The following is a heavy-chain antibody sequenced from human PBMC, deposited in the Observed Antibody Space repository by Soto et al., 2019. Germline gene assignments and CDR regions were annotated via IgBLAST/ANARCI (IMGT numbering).Heavy chain of an antibody. J-gene: IGHJ4*02. Sequence: QVQLVQSGAEVKRPGASVKVSCKASGYKFTGFYLHWVRQAPGQGLEWMGWINPNNGVTTYAKNFQGRVTMTRDSSISTAYMELSSLRSDDTAVYFCAAAAIPVAGRHPDFWGQGTVVTVS. CDR3: AAAAIPVAGRHPDF. CDR2: INPNNGVT. V-gene: IGHV1-2*02. CDR1: GYKFTGFY. D-gene: IGHD6-19*01.